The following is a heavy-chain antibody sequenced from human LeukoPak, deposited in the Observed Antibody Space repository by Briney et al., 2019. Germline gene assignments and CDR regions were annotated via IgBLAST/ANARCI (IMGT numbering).Heavy chain of an antibody. D-gene: IGHD6-19*01. CDR2: INMDGSTT. V-gene: IGHV3-74*01. CDR1: GFTFSSYS. CDR3: VRSVSGWYGFFDY. Sequence: PGGSLRLSCAASGFTFSSYSMNWVRQAPGKGLVWVSRINMDGSTTNYADSVRGRFTISRDNAKNTLHLQMNSLRAEDTAVYYCVRSVSGWYGFFDYWGQGTLVTLSS. J-gene: IGHJ4*02.